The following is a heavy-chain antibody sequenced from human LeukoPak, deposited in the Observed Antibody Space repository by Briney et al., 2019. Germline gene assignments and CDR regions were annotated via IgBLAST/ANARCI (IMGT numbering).Heavy chain of an antibody. J-gene: IGHJ6*04. V-gene: IGHV3-30*03. CDR3: ATAKSRYSYGRAYYYYGRFV. Sequence: PGRSLRLSCAASGFTFSSYGMHWGRQAPGKGLEWVAVISYDGSNKYYADSVKGRFTISRDNSKSTLYLQMNSLRVEDTAVYYWATAKSRYSYGRAYYYYGRFVWGEGATLVVAS. CDR1: GFTFSSYG. D-gene: IGHD5-18*01. CDR2: ISYDGSNK.